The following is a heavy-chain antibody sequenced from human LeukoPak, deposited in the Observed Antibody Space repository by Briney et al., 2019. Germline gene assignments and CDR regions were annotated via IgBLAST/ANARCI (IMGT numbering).Heavy chain of an antibody. D-gene: IGHD3-10*01. V-gene: IGHV4-4*02. CDR3: ARVPFNVTMVRGVAAHWFDP. J-gene: IGHJ5*02. Sequence: SETLSLTCAVSGGSISSSNWWSWVRQPPGKGLEWIGEIYQSGSTNYNPSLKSRVTISVDKSKNQFSLKLSSVTAADTAVYYCARVPFNVTMVRGVAAHWFDPFGQGTLVTGSS. CDR1: GGSISSSNW. CDR2: IYQSGST.